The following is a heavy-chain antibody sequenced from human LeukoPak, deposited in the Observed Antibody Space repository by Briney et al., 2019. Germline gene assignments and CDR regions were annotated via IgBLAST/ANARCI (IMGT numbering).Heavy chain of an antibody. D-gene: IGHD3-10*01. J-gene: IGHJ5*02. Sequence: GGSLRLSCAASGFTFSSYSMNWVRQAPGKGLEWVSSISSSSSYIYYADSVKGRFTISRDNAKNSLYLQMNSLRAEDTAVYYCARAPLWFGDLLAGFDPWGQGTLVTVSS. CDR1: GFTFSSYS. CDR3: ARAPLWFGDLLAGFDP. CDR2: ISSSSSYI. V-gene: IGHV3-21*01.